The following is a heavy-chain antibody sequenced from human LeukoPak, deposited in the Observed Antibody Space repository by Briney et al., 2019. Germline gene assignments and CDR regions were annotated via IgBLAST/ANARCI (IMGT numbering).Heavy chain of an antibody. V-gene: IGHV1-2*02. Sequence: ASVNVSCKASGYTFTVYYLHWVRQAPGPGLEWMGWILPNSGATTYAQKFQGRVAMTRDTAISTAYMELSRLTSDDTAVYYCARDDCPGNTCSDGPWGQGTLVTVSS. J-gene: IGHJ5*02. D-gene: IGHD2-8*02. CDR3: ARDDCPGNTCSDGP. CDR1: GYTFTVYY. CDR2: ILPNSGAT.